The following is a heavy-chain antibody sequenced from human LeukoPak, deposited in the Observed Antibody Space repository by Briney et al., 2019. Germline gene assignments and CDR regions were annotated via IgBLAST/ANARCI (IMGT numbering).Heavy chain of an antibody. D-gene: IGHD2-21*02. J-gene: IGHJ1*01. V-gene: IGHV3-74*01. CDR3: ARGYCGGDCYGD. CDR2: ISGDGSSI. CDR1: GFTFSNYY. Sequence: GGSLRLSCVASGFTFSNYYMHWVRQVPGKGPVWVSRISGDGSSILYADSVKGRFTISRDNTKSSLYLQMNSLRAKDMAVYYCARGYCGGDCYGDWGQGTLVTVSS.